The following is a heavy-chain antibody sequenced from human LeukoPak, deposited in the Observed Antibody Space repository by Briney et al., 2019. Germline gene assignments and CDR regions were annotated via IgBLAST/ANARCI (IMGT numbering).Heavy chain of an antibody. D-gene: IGHD6-19*01. J-gene: IGHJ4*02. CDR1: GDSLSSNSAA. CDR2: TYYRSKWYN. Sequence: SQTLSLSCALSGDSLSSNSAAWHWLRQSPSRSLEWLGRTYYRSKWYNHYAVSVKSRITINPDTSKNQFSLQLNSVTPEDTAVYYCARSSGWIDYWGQGTLVTVSS. V-gene: IGHV6-1*01. CDR3: ARSSGWIDY.